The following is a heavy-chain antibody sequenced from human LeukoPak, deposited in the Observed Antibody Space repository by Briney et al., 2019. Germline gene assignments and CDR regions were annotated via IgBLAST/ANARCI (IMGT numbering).Heavy chain of an antibody. V-gene: IGHV1-46*01. J-gene: IGHJ4*02. CDR1: GYTSTSYY. CDR2: INPSGGST. CDR3: ARSGITIFGVVINDYFDY. Sequence: GASVKVSCKASGYTSTSYYMHWVRQAPGQGLEWMGIINPSGGSTSYAQKFQGRVTMTRDTSTSTVYMELSSLRSEDTAVYYCARSGITIFGVVINDYFDYWGQGTLVTVSS. D-gene: IGHD3-3*01.